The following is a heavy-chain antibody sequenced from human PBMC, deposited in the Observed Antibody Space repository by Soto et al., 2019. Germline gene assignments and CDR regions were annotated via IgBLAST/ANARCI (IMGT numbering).Heavy chain of an antibody. CDR3: ARGLHYDILTGPYDNWFDP. D-gene: IGHD3-9*01. V-gene: IGHV1-3*01. CDR2: INAGNGNT. CDR1: GYTFTSYA. Sequence: ASVKVSCKASGYTFTSYAMHWVRQAPGQRLEWMGWINAGNGNTKYSQKFQGRVTITRDTSASTAYMELSSLRSEDTAVYYCARGLHYDILTGPYDNWFDPWGQGTLVTV. J-gene: IGHJ5*02.